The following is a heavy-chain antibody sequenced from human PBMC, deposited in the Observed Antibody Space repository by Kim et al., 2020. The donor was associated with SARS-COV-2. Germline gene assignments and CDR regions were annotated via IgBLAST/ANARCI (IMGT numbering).Heavy chain of an antibody. CDR3: ARGRGTSGGCWFDP. Sequence: SETLSLTCAVYGGSFRGYYWSWIRQPPGRGREWIGEINLMGAPNYNRSPKSRATISVDTSKNQFSLKRGPGTAADTAGYYWARGRGTSGGCWFDPWGQGT. CDR1: GGSFRGYY. V-gene: IGHV4-34*01. D-gene: IGHD6-19*01. CDR2: INLMGAP. J-gene: IGHJ5*02.